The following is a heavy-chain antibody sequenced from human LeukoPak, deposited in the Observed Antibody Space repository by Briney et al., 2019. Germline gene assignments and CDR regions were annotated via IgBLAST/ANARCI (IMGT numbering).Heavy chain of an antibody. CDR2: ISAGNGNT. J-gene: IGHJ4*02. Sequence: GASVKVSCKASGYTFTSYAIHWVRQAPGQRLEWMGWISAGNGNTKYSQNFQGRVTFISNTSATTAFMELSSLRSEGAAVYYCARDSGSGNSDYWGQGTLVTVSS. V-gene: IGHV1-3*01. CDR1: GYTFTSYA. D-gene: IGHD1-26*01. CDR3: ARDSGSGNSDY.